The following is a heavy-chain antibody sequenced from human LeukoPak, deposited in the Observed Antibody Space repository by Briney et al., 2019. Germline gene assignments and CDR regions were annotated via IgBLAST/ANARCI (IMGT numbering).Heavy chain of an antibody. V-gene: IGHV1-24*01. CDR1: GYTLTELS. Sequence: ASVKVSCKVSGYTLTELSMHWVRQAPGKGLEWMGGFDPEDGETIYAQKFQGRVTMTEDTSTDTAYMELSSLRSEDTAVYYCVSHHLTGYYTAVDWGQGTLVTVSS. D-gene: IGHD3-9*01. CDR2: FDPEDGET. CDR3: VSHHLTGYYTAVD. J-gene: IGHJ4*02.